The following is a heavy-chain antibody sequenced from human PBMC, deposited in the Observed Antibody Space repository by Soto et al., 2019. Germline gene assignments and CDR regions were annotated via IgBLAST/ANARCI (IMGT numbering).Heavy chain of an antibody. J-gene: IGHJ3*02. CDR2: ISSSGSTI. D-gene: IGHD6-19*01. CDR1: GFTFSSYE. V-gene: IGHV3-48*03. Sequence: EVLLVESGGGLVQPGGSLRRSCAASGFTFSSYEMNWVRQAPGEGLEWVSYISSSGSTIYYADSVKGRFTISRDNAKNSLYLQMNSLRAEDTAVYYCARLYSSGWIDAFDIWGQGTMVTVSS. CDR3: ARLYSSGWIDAFDI.